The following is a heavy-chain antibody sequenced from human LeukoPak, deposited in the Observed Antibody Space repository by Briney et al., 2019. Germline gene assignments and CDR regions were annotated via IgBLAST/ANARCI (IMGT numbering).Heavy chain of an antibody. V-gene: IGHV3-7*02. CDR2: KKEVGSVK. CDR1: GLTFSNFW. J-gene: IGHJ4*02. D-gene: IGHD2-21*01. CDR3: AKIGSEYCGGDCYRPVSIGY. Sequence: PGGSLRLSCVVSGLTFSNFWMSWVRQAPGKGLGGWAKKKEVGSVKYYLDSVKGRFTISRDNAQSSLYLQMNSLRAEDTAVYYCAKIGSEYCGGDCYRPVSIGYWGQGTLVTVSS.